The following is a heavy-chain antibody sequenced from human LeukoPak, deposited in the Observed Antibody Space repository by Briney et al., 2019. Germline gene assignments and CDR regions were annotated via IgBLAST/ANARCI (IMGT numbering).Heavy chain of an antibody. CDR2: INQDGSEK. J-gene: IGHJ6*03. V-gene: IGHV3-7*03. CDR1: GLTFDDYW. D-gene: IGHD3-10*01. Sequence: GGSLRLSCGASGLTFDDYWMSWVRQAPGQGLEWVANINQDGSEKYYLDSAKGRFTISRDNDRNSLYLQMNSLKTEDTAVYYCAREGKRITLLRGVITPRGYYYMDVWGKGTAVTVSS. CDR3: AREGKRITLLRGVITPRGYYYMDV.